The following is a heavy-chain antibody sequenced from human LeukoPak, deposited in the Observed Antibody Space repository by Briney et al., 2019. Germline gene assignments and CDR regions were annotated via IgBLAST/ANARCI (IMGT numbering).Heavy chain of an antibody. J-gene: IGHJ2*01. Sequence: SETLSLTCTVSDDSISSFYWGWIRQPPGKGLEWIAYIHYVGHGNYNPSLKSRVSMSIDTSKKLFSLKVTSVTATDTAVYYCARHITNSGSAFDLWGRGTLVTVSS. CDR2: IHYVGHG. CDR3: ARHITNSGSAFDL. CDR1: DDSISSFY. D-gene: IGHD3-10*01. V-gene: IGHV4-59*08.